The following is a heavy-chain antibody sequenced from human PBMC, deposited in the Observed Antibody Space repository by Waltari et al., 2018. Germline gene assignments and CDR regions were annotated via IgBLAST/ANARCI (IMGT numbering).Heavy chain of an antibody. D-gene: IGHD2-15*01. CDR1: GFTFSSYG. CDR3: AKEGCSGGSCYLADAFDI. J-gene: IGHJ3*02. Sequence: QVQLVESGGGVVQPGGSLRLSCAASGFTFSSYGMHWVRQAPGKGLEWVALIRYDGSNKYYADSVKGRFTISRDNSKNTLYLQMNSLRADDTAVYYCAKEGCSGGSCYLADAFDIWGQGTMVTVSS. V-gene: IGHV3-30*02. CDR2: IRYDGSNK.